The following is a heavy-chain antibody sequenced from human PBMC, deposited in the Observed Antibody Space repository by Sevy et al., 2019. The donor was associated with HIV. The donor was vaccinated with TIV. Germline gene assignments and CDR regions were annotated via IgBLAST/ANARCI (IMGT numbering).Heavy chain of an antibody. CDR1: GFNFNNYA. V-gene: IGHV3-23*01. D-gene: IGHD3-3*01. CDR2: ISFSGSKT. J-gene: IGHJ4*02. Sequence: GGSLRLSCAAAGFNFNNYAMTWVRQAPGKGLEWVSGISFSGSKTYYAESVKGRFSISRDPSKNTLYLQMNNVRVEDTAVYFCAKTHFMDFWNDYYSSYFDFWGQGTLVTVSS. CDR3: AKTHFMDFWNDYYSSYFDF.